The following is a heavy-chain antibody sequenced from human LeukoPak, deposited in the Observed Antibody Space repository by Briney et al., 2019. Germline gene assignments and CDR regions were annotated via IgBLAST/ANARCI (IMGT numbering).Heavy chain of an antibody. V-gene: IGHV4-39*01. Sequence: SETLSLTCTVSGGSISSSSYYWGWIRQPPGKGLEWIGSIYYSGSTFYNPSLTSRVTISVDTSKNQFSLKLNSVTAADTAVYYCARLTNDWFDPWGQGTLVTVSS. CDR2: IYYSGST. CDR1: GGSISSSSYY. D-gene: IGHD4-11*01. J-gene: IGHJ5*02. CDR3: ARLTNDWFDP.